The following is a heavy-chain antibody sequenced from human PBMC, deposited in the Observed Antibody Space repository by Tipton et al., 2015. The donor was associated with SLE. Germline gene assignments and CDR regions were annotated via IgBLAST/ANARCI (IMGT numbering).Heavy chain of an antibody. Sequence: TLSLTCAVYGGSISSSTYYWGWIRQPPGKGLQWIGEINHSGSTNYNPSLKSRVTISVDTSKNQFSLKLSSVTAADTAVYFCATLGIGPYEYWGQGTLATVSS. CDR2: INHSGST. CDR3: ATLGIGPYEY. V-gene: IGHV4-34*01. J-gene: IGHJ4*02. CDR1: GGSISSSTYY. D-gene: IGHD3-16*01.